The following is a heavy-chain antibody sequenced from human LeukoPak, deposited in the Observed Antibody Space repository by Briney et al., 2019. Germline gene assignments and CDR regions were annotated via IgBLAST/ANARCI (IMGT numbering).Heavy chain of an antibody. D-gene: IGHD6-6*01. CDR3: ANEGVTWNEYYLDY. Sequence: GGSLRLSCAASGFTFRIYAMSWVRQAPGKGLEWVSGISGSDASTFYADSVMGRFTISRDNSMNTLYLQMNSLKAEDMAIYYCANEGVTWNEYYLDYWGQGTLVTVSS. CDR1: GFTFRIYA. J-gene: IGHJ4*02. V-gene: IGHV3-23*01. CDR2: ISGSDAST.